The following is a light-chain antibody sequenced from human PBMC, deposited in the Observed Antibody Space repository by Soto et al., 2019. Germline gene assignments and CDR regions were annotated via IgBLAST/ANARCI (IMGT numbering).Light chain of an antibody. CDR3: PQYGRSPQT. CDR2: GAS. CDR1: QTVSSNS. V-gene: IGKV3-20*01. J-gene: IGKJ4*01. Sequence: IVLTQSPGTLSLSPGERATLSCGASQTVSSNSLAWYQQKPGQAPRLLIYGASNRATAIPDRFSGSGSGTDFTLTISRLEHEDFAVYFCPQYGRSPQTFGGGTKVDIK.